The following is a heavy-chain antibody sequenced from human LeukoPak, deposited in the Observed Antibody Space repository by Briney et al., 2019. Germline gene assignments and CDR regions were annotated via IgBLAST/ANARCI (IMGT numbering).Heavy chain of an antibody. CDR2: IYSGGST. CDR1: GFTVSSNY. Sequence: GGSLRLSCAASGFTVSSNYMSWVRQAPGKGLEWVSVIYSGGSTYYADSVKGRFTISRDNSKNSLYLQMNNLRAEDTAVYYCARDGKQQLAHDYWGQGTLVTVSA. D-gene: IGHD6-13*01. CDR3: ARDGKQQLAHDY. J-gene: IGHJ4*02. V-gene: IGHV3-66*01.